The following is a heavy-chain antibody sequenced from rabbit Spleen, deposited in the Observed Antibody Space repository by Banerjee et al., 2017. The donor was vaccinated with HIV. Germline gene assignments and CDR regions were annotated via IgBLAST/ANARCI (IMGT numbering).Heavy chain of an antibody. J-gene: IGHJ4*01. CDR1: GFSFSDRDV. CDR2: INTATTKP. CDR3: ARETSSGWGIVSFYFSL. V-gene: IGHV1S45*01. D-gene: IGHD4-1*01. Sequence: QQQLVESGGGLVKPGASLTLTCTASGFSFSDRDVMCWVRQAPGKGLEWIACINTATTKPVYASWAKGRFTISRTSSTTVTLQMTSLTAADTATYFCARETSSGWGIVSFYFSLWGPGTLVTVS.